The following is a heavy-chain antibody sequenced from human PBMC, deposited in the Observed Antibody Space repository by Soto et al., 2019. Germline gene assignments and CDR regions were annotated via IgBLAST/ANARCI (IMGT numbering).Heavy chain of an antibody. Sequence: PVGSLRLSCAASGFTFSSYAMSWVRQAPGKGLEWVSAISGSGGSTYYADSVKGRFTISRDNSKNTLYLQMNSLRAEDTAVYYCAKRVKRLVDAFDIWGQGTMVTVSS. J-gene: IGHJ3*02. D-gene: IGHD6-19*01. V-gene: IGHV3-23*01. CDR2: ISGSGGST. CDR1: GFTFSSYA. CDR3: AKRVKRLVDAFDI.